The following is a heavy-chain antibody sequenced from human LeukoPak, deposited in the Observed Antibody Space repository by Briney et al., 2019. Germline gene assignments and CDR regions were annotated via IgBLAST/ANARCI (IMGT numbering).Heavy chain of an antibody. V-gene: IGHV3-30*02. D-gene: IGHD2-21*01. CDR1: GFIFSSFG. CDR3: AKRRGEDYLDY. J-gene: IGHJ4*02. Sequence: GGSLRLSFAASGFIFSSFGMHLLRQAPCNGLDGVAFIRYDGSNKKYADAVTGRFTISRDNPKNTLYLQMSSLRAEDTAVYYCAKRRGEDYLDYWGQGTLVTVSS. CDR2: IRYDGSNK.